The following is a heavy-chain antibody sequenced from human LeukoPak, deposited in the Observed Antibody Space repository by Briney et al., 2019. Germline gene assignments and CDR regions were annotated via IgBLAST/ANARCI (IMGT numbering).Heavy chain of an antibody. D-gene: IGHD6-13*01. J-gene: IGHJ4*02. CDR1: GFTFSSYA. CDR2: ISGSGGST. CDR3: AKVYSSSWWDFDY. Sequence: TGGSLRLSCAASGFTFSSYAMSWVRQAPGKGLAWVSGISGSGGSTYSADSVKGRFTISRDNSKTTLYLQMNSLRAEDTAVYYCAKVYSSSWWDFDYWGQGTLVTVSS. V-gene: IGHV3-23*01.